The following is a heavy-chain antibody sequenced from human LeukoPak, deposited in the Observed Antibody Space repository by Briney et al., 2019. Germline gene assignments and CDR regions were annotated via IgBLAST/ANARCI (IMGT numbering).Heavy chain of an antibody. CDR1: GGSISSGGYF. D-gene: IGHD2-21*02. CDR3: ARVVVVTAIGDYYFDY. J-gene: IGHJ4*02. V-gene: IGHV4-31*03. CDR2: IYYSGST. Sequence: PSETLSLTCTVSGGSISSGGYFWSWIRQHPGKGLEWIGYIYYSGSTCYNPSLKSRVTIPVDTSKNQFSLKLSSVTAADTAVYYCARVVVVTAIGDYYFDYWGQGTLVTVSS.